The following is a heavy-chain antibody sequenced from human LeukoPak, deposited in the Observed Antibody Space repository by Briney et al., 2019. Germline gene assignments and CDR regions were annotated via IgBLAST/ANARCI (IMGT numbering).Heavy chain of an antibody. CDR1: GFTFSSYG. Sequence: GGTLRLSCAASGFTFSSYGMSWVRQAPGKGLEWVSAISGSGGSTYYADSVKGRFTISRDNSKNTLYLQMSSLRAEDTAVYYCAKVGLADPYYFDYWGQGTLVTVSS. CDR3: AKVGLADPYYFDY. CDR2: ISGSGGST. J-gene: IGHJ4*02. V-gene: IGHV3-23*01.